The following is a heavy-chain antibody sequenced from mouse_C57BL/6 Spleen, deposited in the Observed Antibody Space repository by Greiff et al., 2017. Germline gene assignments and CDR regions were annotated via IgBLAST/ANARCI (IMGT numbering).Heavy chain of an antibody. CDR2: IDPSDSYT. CDR3: ARGCGYAVMDY. J-gene: IGHJ4*01. CDR1: GYTFTSYW. V-gene: IGHV1-59*01. D-gene: IGHD2-2*01. Sequence: QVPLKQPGAELVRPGTSVKLTCKASGYTFTSYWMHWVKQRPGQGLEWIGVIDPSDSYTNYNQTFKGKDTLTVDTFSSTAYMQLSSLTSEDAAVYYCARGCGYAVMDYWGQGTSVTVSS.